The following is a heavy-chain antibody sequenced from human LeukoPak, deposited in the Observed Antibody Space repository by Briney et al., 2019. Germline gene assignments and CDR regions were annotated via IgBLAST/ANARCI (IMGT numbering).Heavy chain of an antibody. V-gene: IGHV4-30-2*01. CDR3: ASSSGSYYNGDAFDI. CDR1: GGSISSGGYS. J-gene: IGHJ3*02. D-gene: IGHD3-10*01. CDR2: IYHSGST. Sequence: SQTLSLTCAVSGGSISSGGYSWSWIRQPPGKGLEWIGYIYHSGSTYYNPSLKSRVTISVDRSKNQFSLKLSSVTAADTAVYYCASSSGSYYNGDAFDIWGQGTMVTVSS.